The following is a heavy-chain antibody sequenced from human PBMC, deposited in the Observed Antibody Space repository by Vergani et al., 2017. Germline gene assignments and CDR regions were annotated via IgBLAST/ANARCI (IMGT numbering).Heavy chain of an antibody. Sequence: QVHLVESGGGVVQPGRSLRLSCVVSGYTSSYYGMHCVRQGPGKGLEWGAVISYDGTQKYYADSVKGRFTISRDNSKSTLYLQMNSLRTEDTAVYYCATKSCGTPGCQIGYFREWGQGTLVTVSS. CDR1: GYTSSYYG. CDR3: ATKSCGTPGCQIGYFRE. D-gene: IGHD1-1*01. J-gene: IGHJ1*01. V-gene: IGHV3-30*03. CDR2: ISYDGTQK.